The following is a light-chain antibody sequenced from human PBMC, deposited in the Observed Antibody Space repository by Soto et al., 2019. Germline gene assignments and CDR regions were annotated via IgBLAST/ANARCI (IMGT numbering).Light chain of an antibody. V-gene: IGKV3-20*01. CDR2: GPS. J-gene: IGKJ1*01. CDR1: QSVIY. CDR3: HQYSIVPWT. Sequence: EIVLTQSPGTLSLSPGERATLSCRASQSVIYLAWYQQKPGQAPRLLIYGPSNRATGIPDRFSGSGSGTDFTLTINRLEPEDSAAYYCHQYSIVPWTFGQWTKVEIK.